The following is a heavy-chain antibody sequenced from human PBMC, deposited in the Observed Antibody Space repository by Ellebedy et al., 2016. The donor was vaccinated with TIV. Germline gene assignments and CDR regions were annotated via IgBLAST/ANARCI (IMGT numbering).Heavy chain of an antibody. V-gene: IGHV3-30*02. CDR3: ERVGWDLVAAFDV. D-gene: IGHD1-26*01. Sequence: PGGSLRLSCTASGITFSTHNLHWVRHAPGNGLEWVAFIVHDGSNKYYAASLEGRFTTSRDNSKNKLYLQMNSLRPDDAAVYYCERVGWDLVAAFDVWGHGTMVTVSS. J-gene: IGHJ3*01. CDR2: IVHDGSNK. CDR1: GITFSTHN.